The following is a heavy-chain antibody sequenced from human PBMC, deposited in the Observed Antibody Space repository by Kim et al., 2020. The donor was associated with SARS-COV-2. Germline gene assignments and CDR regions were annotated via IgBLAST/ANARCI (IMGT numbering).Heavy chain of an antibody. V-gene: IGHV3-23*01. Sequence: ADSVKGRFAISRDNTKGTIYLQMITLRVEDTAVYYCAKLGTDLRLMVDRWGQGTLVTVAS. J-gene: IGHJ4*02. CDR3: AKLGTDLRLMVDR. D-gene: IGHD2-8*01.